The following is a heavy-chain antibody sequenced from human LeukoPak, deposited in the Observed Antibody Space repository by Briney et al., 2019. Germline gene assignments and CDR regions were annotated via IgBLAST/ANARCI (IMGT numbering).Heavy chain of an antibody. CDR1: GFSFSNYA. Sequence: HPGGSLRLSCAASGFSFSNYAMHWVRQAPGKGLECVAITSYDGSNQYYTDSVKGRFSISRDNSKSTLYLQMNSLRADDTALYYCARDTGSGWVGGVYGHYYYMDVWGKGTTVTVSS. J-gene: IGHJ6*03. CDR2: TSYDGSNQ. CDR3: ARDTGSGWVGGVYGHYYYMDV. V-gene: IGHV3-30*04. D-gene: IGHD6-19*01.